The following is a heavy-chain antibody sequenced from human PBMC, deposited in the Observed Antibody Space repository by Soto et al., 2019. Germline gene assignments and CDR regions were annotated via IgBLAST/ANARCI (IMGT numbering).Heavy chain of an antibody. CDR2: MNPNSGNT. J-gene: IGHJ6*02. CDR1: GYTFTSYD. D-gene: IGHD4-17*01. Sequence: GASVKVSCKASGYTFTSYDINWVRQATGQGLEWMGWMNPNSGNTGYAQKFQGRVTMTRNTSISTAYMELSSLRSEDTAVYYCARMTTAGYYYYYYGMDVWGQGXTVTVYS. V-gene: IGHV1-8*01. CDR3: ARMTTAGYYYYYYGMDV.